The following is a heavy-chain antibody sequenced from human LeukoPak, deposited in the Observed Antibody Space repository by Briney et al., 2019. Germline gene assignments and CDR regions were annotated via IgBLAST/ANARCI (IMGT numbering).Heavy chain of an antibody. V-gene: IGHV3-23*01. CDR1: GFTLSSYA. CDR2: ISVSGNT. J-gene: IGHJ4*02. D-gene: IGHD2-21*01. CDR3: AKAPVTTCSGAYCYPFDY. Sequence: GGSLRLSCAASGFTLSSYAMSWVRQAPGKGLEWVSAISVSGNTYHAASVKGRFTISRDSSKNTLYLQMNRLRAEDAAVYYCAKAPVTTCSGAYCYPFDYWGQGTLVTVSS.